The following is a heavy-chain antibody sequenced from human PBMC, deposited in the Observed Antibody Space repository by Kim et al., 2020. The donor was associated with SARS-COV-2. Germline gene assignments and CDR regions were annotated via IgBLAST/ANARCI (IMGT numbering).Heavy chain of an antibody. J-gene: IGHJ4*02. CDR1: GFTFSSYA. CDR2: ISGSGGST. CDR3: ASNLITMVRGVTNFDY. V-gene: IGHV3-23*01. D-gene: IGHD3-10*01. Sequence: GGSLRLSCAASGFTFSSYAMSWVRQAPGKGLEWVSAISGSGGSTYYADSVKGRFTISRDNSKNTLYLQMNSLRAEDTAVYYCASNLITMVRGVTNFDYWGQGTLGSVSS.